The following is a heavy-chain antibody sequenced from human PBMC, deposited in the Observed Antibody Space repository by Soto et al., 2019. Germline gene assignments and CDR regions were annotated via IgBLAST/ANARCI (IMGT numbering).Heavy chain of an antibody. J-gene: IGHJ4*02. CDR2: ISGSGGST. CDR3: ARESEDLTSNFDY. V-gene: IGHV3-23*01. Sequence: GGSLRLSCAASGFTFSSYAMSWVRQAPGKGLEWVSAISGSGGSTYYADSVKGRFTISRDNAKNPLYLEMNSLRAEDTAVYYCARESEDLTSNFDYWGQGTLVTVSS. CDR1: GFTFSSYA.